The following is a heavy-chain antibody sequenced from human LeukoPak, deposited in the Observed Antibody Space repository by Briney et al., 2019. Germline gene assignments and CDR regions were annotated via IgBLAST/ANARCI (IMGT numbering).Heavy chain of an antibody. V-gene: IGHV1-69*04. Sequence: GASVKVSCKASGGTFSNYGVTWVRQAPGQGLEWMGRIIPILGIVNYAKKFQGRVTITADKSTSTAYMELSRLRSDDTAVYYCARDTAMVTYWFDPWGQGTLVTVSS. J-gene: IGHJ5*02. CDR1: GGTFSNYG. CDR2: IIPILGIV. CDR3: ARDTAMVTYWFDP. D-gene: IGHD5-18*01.